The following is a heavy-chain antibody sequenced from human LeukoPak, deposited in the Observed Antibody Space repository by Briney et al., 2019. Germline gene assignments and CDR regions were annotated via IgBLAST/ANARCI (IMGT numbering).Heavy chain of an antibody. CDR3: TRSGCGSATCQFDF. CDR2: INPKTGGT. J-gene: IGHJ4*02. Sequence: ASVKVSCKASGYTFTNYYMHWVRQAPGQGLEWMGWINPKTGGTNYAQRFQGRVTMTRDTSFSTAYMELTWLRSDDSAVFYCTRSGCGSATCQFDFWGQGTLVSVSS. V-gene: IGHV1-2*02. CDR1: GYTFTNYY. D-gene: IGHD3-16*01.